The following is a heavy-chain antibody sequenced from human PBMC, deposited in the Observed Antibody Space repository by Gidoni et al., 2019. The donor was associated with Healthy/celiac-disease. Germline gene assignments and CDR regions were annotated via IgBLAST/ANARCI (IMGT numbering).Heavy chain of an antibody. CDR3: ARVGPDSSGYKYNWFDP. D-gene: IGHD3-22*01. CDR2: IIPILGIA. J-gene: IGHJ5*02. V-gene: IGHV1-69*02. CDR1: GGTFSSYT. Sequence: QVQLVQSGAEVQKPGSSVKVSCKASGGTFSSYTISWVRQAPGQGLEWMGRIIPILGIANYAQKFQGRVTITADKSTSTAYMELSSLRSEDTAVYYCARVGPDSSGYKYNWFDPWGQGTLVTVSS.